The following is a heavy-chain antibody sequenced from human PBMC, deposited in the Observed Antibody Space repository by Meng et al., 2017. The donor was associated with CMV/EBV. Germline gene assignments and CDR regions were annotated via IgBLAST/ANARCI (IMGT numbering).Heavy chain of an antibody. Sequence: GESLKISCAASGFTFSSYSVNWVRQAPGKGLEWVSSISSSSSYIYYADSVKGRFTISRDNAKNSLYLQMNSLRAEDTAVYYCARVIVVVPAAIGGMDVWGQGTTVTVSS. V-gene: IGHV3-21*01. CDR1: GFTFSSYS. CDR3: ARVIVVVPAAIGGMDV. CDR2: ISSSSSYI. D-gene: IGHD2-2*01. J-gene: IGHJ6*02.